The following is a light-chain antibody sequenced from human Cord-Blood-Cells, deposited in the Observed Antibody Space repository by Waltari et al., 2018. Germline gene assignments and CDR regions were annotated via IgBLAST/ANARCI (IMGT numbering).Light chain of an antibody. CDR3: SSYTSSSTLL. Sequence: SALTQPASVSGSPAQSITISCTGTSSDVGGYNYVSWYQQHPGKAPKLMIYDVSNRPSGVSNRFSGSKSGNTASLTISGLQAEDEADYYCSSYTSSSTLLFGTGTKVTVL. J-gene: IGLJ1*01. V-gene: IGLV2-14*01. CDR2: DVS. CDR1: SSDVGGYNY.